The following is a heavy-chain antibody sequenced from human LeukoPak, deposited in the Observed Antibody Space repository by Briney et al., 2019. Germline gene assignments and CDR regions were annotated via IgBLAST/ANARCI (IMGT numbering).Heavy chain of an antibody. CDR1: GYTFTSYD. V-gene: IGHV1-8*01. CDR2: MNPNTGDT. Sequence: ASVKVSCKASGYTFTSYDINWVRLATGQGLEWMGWMNPNTGDTGYAQKFQDRVTMTRNTSISPAYMELSSLRSEDTAVYYCARDELGYYDSSGYRDWGQGTLVTVSS. CDR3: ARDELGYYDSSGYRD. D-gene: IGHD3-22*01. J-gene: IGHJ4*02.